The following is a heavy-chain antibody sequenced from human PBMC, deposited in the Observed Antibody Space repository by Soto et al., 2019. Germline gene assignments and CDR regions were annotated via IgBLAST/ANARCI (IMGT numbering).Heavy chain of an antibody. Sequence: EVHLLESGGGLVKPGGSLRLSCAASGFTFSNHAMSWVRQTPGEGLEWVSGISFSGDNTYYADSVRGRFTLSRDNSKSSLYLQMNSLRAEDTAVYDCAKRVSLFGVDNPSPDVHYWGQGTLVTVSS. D-gene: IGHD3-3*01. CDR3: AKRVSLFGVDNPSPDVHY. V-gene: IGHV3-23*01. J-gene: IGHJ4*02. CDR2: ISFSGDNT. CDR1: GFTFSNHA.